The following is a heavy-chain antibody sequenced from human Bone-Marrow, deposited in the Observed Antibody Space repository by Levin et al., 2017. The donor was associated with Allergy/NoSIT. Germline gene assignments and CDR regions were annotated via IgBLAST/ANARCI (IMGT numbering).Heavy chain of an antibody. D-gene: IGHD2-8*02. Sequence: SCAASGFTLSNSWMMHWVRQVTGKGLVWVSRLNSDGISTNYADSVKGRFTISRDNAKNSLYLQMNSLRAEDTAVYYCARDLVTHWSPDRYFDYWGQGTLVTVSS. CDR1: GFTLSNSW. J-gene: IGHJ4*02. V-gene: IGHV3-74*01. CDR3: ARDLVTHWSPDRYFDY. CDR2: LNSDGIST.